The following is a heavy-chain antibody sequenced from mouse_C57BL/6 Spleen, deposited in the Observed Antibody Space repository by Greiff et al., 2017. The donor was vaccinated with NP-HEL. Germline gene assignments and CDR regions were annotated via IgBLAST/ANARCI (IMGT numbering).Heavy chain of an antibody. J-gene: IGHJ3*01. CDR3: ARAGGDYDGAWFAY. CDR1: GFTFSDYG. Sequence: EVKLVESGGGLVKPGGSLKLSCAASGFTFSDYGMHWVRQAPEKGLEWVAYISSGSSTIYYADTVKGRFTISRDNAKNTLFLQMTRLRSEDTAMYYCARAGGDYDGAWFAYWGQGTLVTVSA. V-gene: IGHV5-17*01. CDR2: ISSGSSTI. D-gene: IGHD2-4*01.